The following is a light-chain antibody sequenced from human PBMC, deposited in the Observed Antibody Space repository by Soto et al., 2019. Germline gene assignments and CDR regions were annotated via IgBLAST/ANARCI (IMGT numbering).Light chain of an antibody. CDR3: QQSYSTPLN. V-gene: IGKV1-39*01. Sequence: DIQMTQSPSSLSASVGDRVTITCRASQSISSYLNWYQQKPGKAPKLLIYAAYSLQSGVPSRFSGSGSGTDFTLTISSLQPEDFATYYCQQSYSTPLNFGGGTKVEIK. J-gene: IGKJ4*01. CDR2: AAY. CDR1: QSISSY.